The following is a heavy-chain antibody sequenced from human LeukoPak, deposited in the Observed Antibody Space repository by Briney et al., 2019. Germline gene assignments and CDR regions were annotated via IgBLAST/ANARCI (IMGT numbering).Heavy chain of an antibody. V-gene: IGHV4-38-2*01. Sequence: PSETLSLTCDVSGYSITKGYYWGWIRQPPGKGLQCIGSIHHSGATSYNPSLKTRVTTSVDTSKNQFSLRLSSVTAADTAVYFCAVSFGGYDAGFYWGQGTLVTVSS. CDR1: GYSITKGYY. CDR2: IHHSGAT. J-gene: IGHJ4*02. D-gene: IGHD3-3*01. CDR3: AVSFGGYDAGFY.